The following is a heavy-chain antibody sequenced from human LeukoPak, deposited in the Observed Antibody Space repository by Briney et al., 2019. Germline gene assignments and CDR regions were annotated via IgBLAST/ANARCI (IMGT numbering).Heavy chain of an antibody. CDR3: ARRIVVVPAAMEEYYYGMDV. J-gene: IGHJ6*02. Sequence: GASVKVSCKASGGTFSSYAISWVRQAPGQGLEWMGRIIPILGIANYPQKFQGRVTITADKSTSTAYMELSSLRSEDTAVYYCARRIVVVPAAMEEYYYGMDVWGQGTTVTVSS. CDR2: IIPILGIA. D-gene: IGHD2-2*01. V-gene: IGHV1-69*04. CDR1: GGTFSSYA.